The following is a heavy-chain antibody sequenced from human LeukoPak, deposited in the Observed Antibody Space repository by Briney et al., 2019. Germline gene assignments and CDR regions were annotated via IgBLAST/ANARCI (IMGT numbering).Heavy chain of an antibody. CDR1: GFTFSSNY. V-gene: IGHV3-53*01. CDR3: AKVYWGAVTTASLYY. J-gene: IGHJ4*02. Sequence: GGSLRLSCAASGFTFSSNYMSWVRQAPGKGLEWVSVIYSGGSTYYADSVKGRFTISRDNSKNTLYLQMNSLRAEDTAVYYCAKVYWGAVTTASLYYWGQGTLVTVSS. D-gene: IGHD4-17*01. CDR2: IYSGGST.